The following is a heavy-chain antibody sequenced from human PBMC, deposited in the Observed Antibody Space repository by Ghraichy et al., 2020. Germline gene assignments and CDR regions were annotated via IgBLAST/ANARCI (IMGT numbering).Heavy chain of an antibody. D-gene: IGHD6-19*01. V-gene: IGHV4-39*01. CDR1: GGSISSSSYY. J-gene: IGHJ4*02. Sequence: SETLSLTCTVSGGSISSSSYYWGWIRQPPGKGLEWIGSIYYSGSTYYNPSLKSRVTISVDTSKNQFSLKLSSVTAADTAVYYCARSDDHRYSSGWYPGYWGQGTLVTVSS. CDR2: IYYSGST. CDR3: ARSDDHRYSSGWYPGY.